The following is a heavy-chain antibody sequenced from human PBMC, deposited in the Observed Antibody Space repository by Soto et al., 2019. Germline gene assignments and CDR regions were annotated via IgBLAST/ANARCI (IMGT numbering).Heavy chain of an antibody. CDR1: GGSISSGDYY. CDR3: AADREQRLEWSREGWFDP. CDR2: IYYSGST. V-gene: IGHV4-30-4*01. D-gene: IGHD6-25*01. Sequence: QVQLQESGPGLVKPSQTLSLTCTVSGGSISSGDYYWSWIRQPPVKGLEWIGYIYYSGSTYYNPSLKSRVTITVDTSTTQFSLKLSSVTPANTAVYYGAADREQRLEWSREGWFDPRGKGTLVTVPS. J-gene: IGHJ5*02.